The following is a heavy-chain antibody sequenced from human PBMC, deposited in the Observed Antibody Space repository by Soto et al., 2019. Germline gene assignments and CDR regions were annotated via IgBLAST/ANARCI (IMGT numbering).Heavy chain of an antibody. CDR3: ASSSSSCYGGVYYFDN. J-gene: IGHJ4*02. Sequence: PGGSLRLSCAASGFTFSSYSMNWVRQAPGKGLEWVSSISSSSSYIYYADSVKGRFTISRDNAKNSLYLQMNSLRAEDTAVYYCASSSSSCYGGVYYFDNWGQGTLVTVSS. CDR2: ISSSSSYI. CDR1: GFTFSSYS. D-gene: IGHD2-2*01. V-gene: IGHV3-21*04.